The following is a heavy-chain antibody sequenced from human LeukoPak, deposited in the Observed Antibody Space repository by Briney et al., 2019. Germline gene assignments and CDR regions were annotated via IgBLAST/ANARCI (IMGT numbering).Heavy chain of an antibody. D-gene: IGHD3-22*01. CDR1: GGTFSSYA. V-gene: IGHV1-18*01. CDR3: ARVTYYYDSSGYPRGAFDI. J-gene: IGHJ3*02. CDR2: ISAYNGNT. Sequence: GASVKVSCKASGGTFSSYAISWVRQAPGQGLEWMGWISAYNGNTNYAQKLQGRVTMTTDTSTSTAYMELRSLRSDDTAVYYCARVTYYYDSSGYPRGAFDIWGQGTMVTVSS.